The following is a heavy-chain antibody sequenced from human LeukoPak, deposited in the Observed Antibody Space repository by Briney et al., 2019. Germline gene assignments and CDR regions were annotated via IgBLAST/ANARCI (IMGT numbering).Heavy chain of an antibody. CDR1: GFTVSDNY. D-gene: IGHD6-13*01. Sequence: GGSLRLSCAASGFTVSDNYMSWVRQAPGKGLEWVSVFYSGGSARYADSVKGRFTISRDNSKNTLYLQLNSLRAEDTAVYFCASSSWSSEYFHYWGQGTLVTVSS. J-gene: IGHJ1*01. CDR3: ASSSWSSEYFHY. V-gene: IGHV3-66*01. CDR2: FYSGGSA.